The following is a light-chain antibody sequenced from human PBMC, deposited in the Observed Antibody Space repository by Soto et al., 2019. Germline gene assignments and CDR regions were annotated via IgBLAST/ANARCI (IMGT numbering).Light chain of an antibody. Sequence: AFQMTQSPSSLSASVGDRVTITCRASQGIRNDLGWYQQKQGKAPKLLIYAASTLQSGVPSRFSGSGSGTDFTLTISTLQHEDAATYYCLQDYSYPRTFGQGTKVDIK. J-gene: IGKJ1*01. CDR1: QGIRND. CDR3: LQDYSYPRT. CDR2: AAS. V-gene: IGKV1-6*01.